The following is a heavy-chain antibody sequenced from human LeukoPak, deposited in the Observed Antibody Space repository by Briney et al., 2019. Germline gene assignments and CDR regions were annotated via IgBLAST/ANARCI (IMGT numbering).Heavy chain of an antibody. J-gene: IGHJ6*02. CDR1: GFTFNYAW. Sequence: GGSLRLSCAASGFTFNYAWMSWVRRVPGKGLEWVGQTVSEIDGGTTDYATPVKGRFTISRDDSKSTLYLQMNSLKIEDTAVYYCTTDEDWNYARKDVWGQGATVIVSS. V-gene: IGHV3-15*04. D-gene: IGHD1-7*01. CDR3: TTDEDWNYARKDV. CDR2: TVSEIDGGTT.